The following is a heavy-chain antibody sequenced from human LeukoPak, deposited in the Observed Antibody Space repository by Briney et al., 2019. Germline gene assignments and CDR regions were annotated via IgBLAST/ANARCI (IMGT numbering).Heavy chain of an antibody. J-gene: IGHJ4*02. Sequence: GASVKVSCKASGYTFTDYYMHWVRQAPGQGLEWMGWINPNSGGTNYAQKFQGRVTMTRDTSISTAYMELSRLRSDDTAVYYCARGPGDYVWGSYRPFDYWGQGTLVTVSS. V-gene: IGHV1-2*02. CDR2: INPNSGGT. CDR1: GYTFTDYY. CDR3: ARGPGDYVWGSYRPFDY. D-gene: IGHD3-16*02.